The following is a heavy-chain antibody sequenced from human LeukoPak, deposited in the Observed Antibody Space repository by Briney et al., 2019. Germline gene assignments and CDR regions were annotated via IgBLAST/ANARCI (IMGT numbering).Heavy chain of an antibody. Sequence: GASVKVSCKASGYTFTSYGISWVRQAPGQGLEWMGCISAYNGNTNYAQKLQGRVTMTTDTSTSTAYMELRSLRSDDTAVYYCARVGYCSGGSCPHPYYFDYWGQGTLVTVSS. D-gene: IGHD2-15*01. CDR2: ISAYNGNT. CDR1: GYTFTSYG. CDR3: ARVGYCSGGSCPHPYYFDY. J-gene: IGHJ4*02. V-gene: IGHV1-18*01.